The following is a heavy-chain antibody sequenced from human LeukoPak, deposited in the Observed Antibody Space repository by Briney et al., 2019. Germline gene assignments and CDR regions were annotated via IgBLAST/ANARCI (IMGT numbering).Heavy chain of an antibody. V-gene: IGHV4-59*12. D-gene: IGHD3-3*01. CDR1: GGSISSYY. J-gene: IGHJ6*03. Sequence: PSETLSLTCTVSGGSISSYYWNWIRQPPGKGLEWIGYIYYSGSTYYNPSLKSRVTISVDTSKNQFSLKLSSVTAADTAVYYCAREKEGLRFLEWLKTYYYYMDVWGKGTTVTVSS. CDR2: IYYSGST. CDR3: AREKEGLRFLEWLKTYYYYMDV.